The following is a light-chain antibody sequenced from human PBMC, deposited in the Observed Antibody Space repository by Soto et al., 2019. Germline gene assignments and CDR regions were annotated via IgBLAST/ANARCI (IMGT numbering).Light chain of an antibody. CDR3: QQYDTRPSIT. Sequence: EVATLSCRSSQSVRTKLAWYQQKAGQAPRLLIYGASTRATGVSDRFSGSGSGTEYTLTISSLQSEDFAVYYCQQYDTRPSITFGQGTRLEIK. J-gene: IGKJ5*01. CDR2: GAS. CDR1: QSVRTK. V-gene: IGKV3-15*01.